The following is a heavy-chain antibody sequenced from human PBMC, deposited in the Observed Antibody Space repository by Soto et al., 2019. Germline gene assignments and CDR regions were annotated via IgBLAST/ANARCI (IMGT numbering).Heavy chain of an antibody. D-gene: IGHD3-3*01. Sequence: PSETLSLTCTVSGGSISSSSYYWGWIRQPPGKGLEWIGSIYYSGSTYYNPSLKSRVTISVDTSKNQFSLKLSSVPAADTAVYYCARNVNPNTIFGVATSYFDYWGQGTLVTVSS. V-gene: IGHV4-39*01. CDR1: GGSISSSSYY. CDR3: ARNVNPNTIFGVATSYFDY. J-gene: IGHJ4*02. CDR2: IYYSGST.